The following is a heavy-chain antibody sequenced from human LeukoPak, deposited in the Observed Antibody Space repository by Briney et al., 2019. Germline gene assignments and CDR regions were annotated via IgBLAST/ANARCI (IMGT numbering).Heavy chain of an antibody. CDR1: GFTFSSYA. D-gene: IGHD2-15*01. Sequence: GGSLRLSCAASGFTFSSYAMSWVRQALGKGLEWVSAISGSGGSTYYADSVKGRFTISRDNSKNTLYLQMNSLRAEDTAVYYCAKGYCSGGSCYGIDYWGQGTLVTVSS. V-gene: IGHV3-23*01. CDR3: AKGYCSGGSCYGIDY. J-gene: IGHJ4*02. CDR2: ISGSGGST.